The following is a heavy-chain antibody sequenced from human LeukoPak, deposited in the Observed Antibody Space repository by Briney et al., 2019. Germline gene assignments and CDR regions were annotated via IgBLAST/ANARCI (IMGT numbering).Heavy chain of an antibody. Sequence: GRSLRLSCAASGFTFSTCGMHWVRQAPGKGLEWVAFISYDGSNINYADSVEGRFTISRDNSKNTVFLQMNSLRAEDTAVYYCAKDLAAPRELPIAFDIWGQGTMVTVSS. J-gene: IGHJ3*02. CDR1: GFTFSTCG. V-gene: IGHV3-30*18. CDR3: AKDLAAPRELPIAFDI. D-gene: IGHD1-26*01. CDR2: ISYDGSNI.